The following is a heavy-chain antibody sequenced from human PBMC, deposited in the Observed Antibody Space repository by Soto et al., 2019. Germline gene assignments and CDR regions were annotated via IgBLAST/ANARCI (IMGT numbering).Heavy chain of an antibody. CDR1: GFTFSSYA. J-gene: IGHJ4*02. Sequence: EVQLVESGGGLVQPGGSLRLSCAASGFTFSSYAMHWVRQAPGKGLEYVSTISSNGGSTYYANSVKVRFTISRDNSKNTLYLQMGSLRAEDMAVYFCARDGGRYYLDYWGQGTLVTVSS. CDR2: ISSNGGST. D-gene: IGHD2-15*01. CDR3: ARDGGRYYLDY. V-gene: IGHV3-64*01.